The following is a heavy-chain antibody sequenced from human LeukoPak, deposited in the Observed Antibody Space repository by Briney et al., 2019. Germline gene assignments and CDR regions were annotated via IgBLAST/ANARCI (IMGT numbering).Heavy chain of an antibody. J-gene: IGHJ4*02. CDR2: IHYSGST. CDR3: ARSFDGSGLGYYFDY. CDR1: GGSISSYY. D-gene: IGHD6-25*01. V-gene: IGHV4-39*07. Sequence: SETLSLTCTVSGGSISSYYWGWIRQPPGKGLEWIGSIHYSGSTYYNPSLKSRVTISVDTSKRQFSLKVTSVTAADTAVYYCARSFDGSGLGYYFDYWGQGTLVTVSS.